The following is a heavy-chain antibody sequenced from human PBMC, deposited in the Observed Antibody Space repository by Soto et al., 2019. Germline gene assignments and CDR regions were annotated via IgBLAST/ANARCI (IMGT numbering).Heavy chain of an antibody. D-gene: IGHD2-21*02. J-gene: IGHJ6*02. Sequence: DVQLEESGGGLVQTGESLRLSCEVSGFTLSMYSMTWVRQAPGKGLEWVAKIPQEGSDGHYVDSVKGRFTICRDNAKNSVYLQMNSLRAEDTGVYYCARDQLILPAHDFFFGSDVWGQGAKVTVSS. CDR3: ARDQLILPAHDFFFGSDV. CDR1: GFTLSMYS. V-gene: IGHV3-7*03. CDR2: IPQEGSDG.